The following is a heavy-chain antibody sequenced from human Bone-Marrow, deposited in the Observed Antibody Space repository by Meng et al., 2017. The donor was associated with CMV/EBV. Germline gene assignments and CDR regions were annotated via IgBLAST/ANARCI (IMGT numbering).Heavy chain of an antibody. CDR1: GYNFKRSW. CDR2: IYPIDSHT. V-gene: IGHV5-51*01. CDR3: AKHSSPWSSGYFDS. D-gene: IGHD3-10*01. Sequence: GASLKISWNGSGYNFKRSWIGWVRQMPGKGLEWMAIIYPIDSHTKYSPSFQGQVTISADVSTSTAYLQWSGLQASDTAIYWCAKHSSPWSSGYFDSWGQGTRVTVSS. J-gene: IGHJ4*02.